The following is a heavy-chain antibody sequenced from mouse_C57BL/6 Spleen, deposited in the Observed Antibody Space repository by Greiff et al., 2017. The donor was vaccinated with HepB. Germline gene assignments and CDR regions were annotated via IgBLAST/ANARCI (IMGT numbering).Heavy chain of an antibody. Sequence: VKLVESDAELVKPGASVKISCKVSGYTFTDHTIHWMKQRPEQGLEWIGYIYPRDGSTKYNEKFKGKATLTADKSSSTAYMQLNSLTSEDSAVYFCANSNYGPSWFAYWGQGTLVTVSA. D-gene: IGHD2-5*01. J-gene: IGHJ3*01. CDR2: IYPRDGST. V-gene: IGHV1-78*01. CDR1: GYTFTDHT. CDR3: ANSNYGPSWFAY.